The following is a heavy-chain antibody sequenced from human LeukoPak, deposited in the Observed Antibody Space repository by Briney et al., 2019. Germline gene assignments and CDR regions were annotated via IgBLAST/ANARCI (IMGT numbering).Heavy chain of an antibody. CDR3: ARDFPSITGTTYLIDS. D-gene: IGHD1-7*01. Sequence: EASVKVSCKASGYTFTGYYMHWVRQAPGQGLEWVGRIIPILAIANYAQKFQGRVTITADKSTSTAYMELSSLRSEDTAVYYCARDFPSITGTTYLIDSWGQGTLVTVSS. V-gene: IGHV1-69*04. CDR1: GYTFTGYY. J-gene: IGHJ4*02. CDR2: IIPILAIA.